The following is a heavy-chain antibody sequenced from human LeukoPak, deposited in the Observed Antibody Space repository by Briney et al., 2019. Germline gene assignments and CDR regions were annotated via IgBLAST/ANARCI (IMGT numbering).Heavy chain of an antibody. D-gene: IGHD2-2*01. CDR1: GFTFSSYA. CDR2: ISGSGGST. Sequence: GGSLRLSCAASGFTFSSYAMSWVRQAPGKGLELVSAISGSGGSTYYADSVKGRFTISRDNSKNTLYLQMNSLRAEDTAVYYCAKDSLPIVVVPAAMFDYWGQGTLDTVSS. CDR3: AKDSLPIVVVPAAMFDY. V-gene: IGHV3-23*01. J-gene: IGHJ4*02.